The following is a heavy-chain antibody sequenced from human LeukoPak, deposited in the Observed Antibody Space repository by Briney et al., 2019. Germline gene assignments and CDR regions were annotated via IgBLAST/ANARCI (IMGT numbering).Heavy chain of an antibody. CDR3: AKALWELPTDY. Sequence: GGSLRLSCAAPGFTFSSYGMHWVRQAPGKGLEWVAFIRYDGSNKYYADSVKGRFTISRDNSKNTLYLQMNSLRAEDTAVYYCAKALWELPTDYWGQGTLVTVSS. CDR2: IRYDGSNK. D-gene: IGHD1-26*01. V-gene: IGHV3-30*02. CDR1: GFTFSSYG. J-gene: IGHJ4*02.